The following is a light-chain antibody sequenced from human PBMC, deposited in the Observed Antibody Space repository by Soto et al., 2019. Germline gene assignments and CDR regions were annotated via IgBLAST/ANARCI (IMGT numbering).Light chain of an antibody. Sequence: DIPMTQSPSSLSASVGDRVTITCRASQTITTYLNWYQQKVGKAPQLLIYGASSLQSGVPSRFTGSGSGTDFTLTISSLQPEDFATYHCQQSHTTPWTFGQGTKVEV. CDR3: QQSHTTPWT. CDR2: GAS. V-gene: IGKV1-39*01. CDR1: QTITTY. J-gene: IGKJ1*01.